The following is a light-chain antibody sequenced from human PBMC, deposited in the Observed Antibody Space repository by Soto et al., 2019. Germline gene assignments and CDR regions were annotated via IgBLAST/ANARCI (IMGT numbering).Light chain of an antibody. CDR2: EVN. J-gene: IGLJ3*02. CDR1: SSDVGGYNY. V-gene: IGLV2-14*01. CDR3: SSYTSSSTLV. Sequence: QSALTQPASVSGSPGQSITISCTGTSSDVGGYNYVSWYQQHPGKAPKLMIYEVNNRPSGVSNRFSGSESGNTASLTISGLQAEDEADYYCSSYTSSSTLVFGGGTKVTVL.